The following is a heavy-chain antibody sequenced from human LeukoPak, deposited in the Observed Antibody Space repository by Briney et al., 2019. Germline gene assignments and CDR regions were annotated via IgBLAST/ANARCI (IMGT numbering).Heavy chain of an antibody. J-gene: IGHJ4*02. CDR3: ARNYYDSSGYQNYFDY. Sequence: SVKVSCKASGGTFSSYAISWVRQAPGQGLEWMGGIIPIFGTANYAQKFQSRVTITTGESTSTAYMELSSLRSEDTAVYYCARNYYDSSGYQNYFDYWGQGTLVTVSS. V-gene: IGHV1-69*05. D-gene: IGHD3-22*01. CDR2: IIPIFGTA. CDR1: GGTFSSYA.